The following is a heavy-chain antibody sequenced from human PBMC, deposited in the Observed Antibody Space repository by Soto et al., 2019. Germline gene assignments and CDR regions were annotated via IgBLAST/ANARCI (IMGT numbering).Heavy chain of an antibody. D-gene: IGHD3-22*01. V-gene: IGHV3-30*18. Sequence: PGGSLRLSCAASGFTFSSYGMHWVRQAPGKGLEWVAVISYDGSNKYYADSVKGRFTISRDNSKNTLYLQMNSLRAEDTAVYYCAKDRSYYDSSGYYEFDYWGQGTLVTVSS. CDR1: GFTFSSYG. J-gene: IGHJ4*02. CDR3: AKDRSYYDSSGYYEFDY. CDR2: ISYDGSNK.